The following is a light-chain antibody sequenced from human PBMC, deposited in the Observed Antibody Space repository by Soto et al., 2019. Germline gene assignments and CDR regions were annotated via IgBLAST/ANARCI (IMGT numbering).Light chain of an antibody. CDR1: SSNIGAGYD. J-gene: IGLJ1*01. Sequence: QSVLTQPPSVSGAPGQRVTISCTGSSSNIGAGYDVHWYQQLPGTAPKLLIYGNSNRPSGVPDRFSGSKSGTSASLAITGLQAEYESDYYCQSHDSSLSGYVFGTGTQLTVL. CDR3: QSHDSSLSGYV. CDR2: GNS. V-gene: IGLV1-40*01.